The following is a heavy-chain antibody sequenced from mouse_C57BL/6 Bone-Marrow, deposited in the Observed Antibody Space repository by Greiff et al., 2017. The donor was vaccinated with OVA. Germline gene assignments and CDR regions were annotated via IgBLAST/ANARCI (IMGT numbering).Heavy chain of an antibody. V-gene: IGHV5-17*01. CDR3: ARPRQLRLLDY. J-gene: IGHJ2*01. CDR2: ISSGSSTI. D-gene: IGHD3-2*02. Sequence: EVNLVESGGGLVKPGGSLKLSCAASGFTFSDYGMHWVRQAPEKGLEWVAYISSGSSTIYYADTVKGRFTIYRDNAKNTLFLQMTSLRSEDTAIYYCARPRQLRLLDYWGQGTTLTVSS. CDR1: GFTFSDYG.